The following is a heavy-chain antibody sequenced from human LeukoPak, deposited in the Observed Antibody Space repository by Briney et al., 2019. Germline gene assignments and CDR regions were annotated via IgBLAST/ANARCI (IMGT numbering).Heavy chain of an antibody. Sequence: SETLSLTCTLSGGSISNYYWSWIRQPPGKGLEWIGYIFYSGSTNCNPSLKSRVTISVDTSKNQFSLKLSSVTAADTAVYYCARVGQWPAFDSWGQGTLVTVSS. CDR3: ARVGQWPAFDS. V-gene: IGHV4-59*01. J-gene: IGHJ4*02. D-gene: IGHD6-19*01. CDR2: IFYSGST. CDR1: GGSISNYY.